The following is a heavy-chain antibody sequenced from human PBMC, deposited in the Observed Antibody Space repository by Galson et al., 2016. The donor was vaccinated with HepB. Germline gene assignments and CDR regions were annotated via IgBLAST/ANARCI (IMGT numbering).Heavy chain of an antibody. D-gene: IGHD3-10*01. CDR1: GFPFSYYA. CDR3: AKPGTTNAFDI. J-gene: IGHJ3*02. Sequence: SLRLSCAASGFPFSYYAMNWVRQAPGKGLEWVSAITGRGGTTYYADSVRGRFTISRDNSKNTLYLQMNTPRAEDTAVYYCAKPGTTNAFDIWGQGTMVTVSS. CDR2: ITGRGGTT. V-gene: IGHV3-23*01.